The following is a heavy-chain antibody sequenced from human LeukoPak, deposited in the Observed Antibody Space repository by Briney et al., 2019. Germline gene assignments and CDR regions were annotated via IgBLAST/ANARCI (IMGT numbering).Heavy chain of an antibody. CDR3: ARVRPGTTFGY. D-gene: IGHD1-1*01. CDR1: GYTFTSYA. V-gene: IGHV1-3*01. J-gene: IGHJ4*02. Sequence: GASVKVSCKASGYTFTSYAMHWVRQAPGQRLEWMGWINAGNGNTKYLQKFQGRVTITRDTSASTAYMELSSLRSEDTAVYYCARVRPGTTFGYWGQGTLVTVSS. CDR2: INAGNGNT.